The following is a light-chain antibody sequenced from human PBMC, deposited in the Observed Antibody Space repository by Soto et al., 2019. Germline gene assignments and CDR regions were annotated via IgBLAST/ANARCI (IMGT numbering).Light chain of an antibody. Sequence: QSVLTQPASVSGSPGQSITISCTGTSSDIGGYNRVSWYQHHPGRAPKLLIYEVRTRPSGVSSRFSGSKSDNTASLTISGLQAEDEADYYCNSYTSSGTWMLGGGTKLTVL. V-gene: IGLV2-14*01. CDR2: EVR. CDR1: SSDIGGYNR. J-gene: IGLJ3*02. CDR3: NSYTSSGTWM.